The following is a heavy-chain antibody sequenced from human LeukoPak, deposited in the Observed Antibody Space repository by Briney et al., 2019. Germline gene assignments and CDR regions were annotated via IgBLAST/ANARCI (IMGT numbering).Heavy chain of an antibody. CDR3: ARYLRKLYGRGGDYYFYMDV. D-gene: IGHD4-17*01. CDR2: INWNGSGA. V-gene: IGHV3-20*04. J-gene: IGHJ6*03. Sequence: PGGSLRLSCAASGFTFYDYGMSWVRHVPGKGLEWVSGINWNGSGAVYADSEKGRFTISRDNAKNSLYLQMNSLKAEDTALFYCARYLRKLYGRGGDYYFYMDVWGKGTTVTVSS. CDR1: GFTFYDYG.